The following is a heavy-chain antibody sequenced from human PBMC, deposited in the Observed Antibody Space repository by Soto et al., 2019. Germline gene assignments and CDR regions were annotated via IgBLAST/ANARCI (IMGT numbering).Heavy chain of an antibody. J-gene: IGHJ4*02. CDR1: GFSFRDHS. D-gene: IGHD2-21*02. Sequence: VQLMESGGGLVYPGASLRLSCETSGFSFRDHSMNWVRQAPGKRLQWVSYISSTGNDIHYADSVKGRFTVSRDHAKNALFLQMNSLRDDDSAIYYCARLPKGSVVTGWGQGTLVTVSS. CDR3: ARLPKGSVVTG. V-gene: IGHV3-48*02. CDR2: ISSTGNDI.